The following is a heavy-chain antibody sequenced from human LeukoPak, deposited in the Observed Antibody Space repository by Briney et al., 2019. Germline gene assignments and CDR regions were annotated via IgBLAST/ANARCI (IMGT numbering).Heavy chain of an antibody. CDR1: GGTFSSYA. CDR2: INPNNGVT. V-gene: IGHV1-2*02. CDR3: ARQPRDAFDI. Sequence: ASVKVSCKASGGTFSSYAISWVRQAPGQGLEWMAWINPNNGVTNYAQKFQGRVTMTRDTSISTAYMELSSLRSEDTAVYYCARQPRDAFDIWGQGTMVAVSS. J-gene: IGHJ3*02.